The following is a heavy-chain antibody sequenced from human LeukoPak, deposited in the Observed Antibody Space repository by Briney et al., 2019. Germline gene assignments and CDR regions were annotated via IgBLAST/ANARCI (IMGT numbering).Heavy chain of an antibody. CDR2: IYWDDDR. J-gene: IGHJ4*02. V-gene: IGHV2-5*02. Sequence: SGPTLVNPTQTLTLTCTFSGFSLNTRGVGVGWIRQPPGRALAWLALIYWDDDRRYSPSLKGRLTITKDTSKNQVVLTITNMDPVDTATYFCAHRKNYYDSSVFDNWGQGTMGTVSS. D-gene: IGHD3-22*01. CDR3: AHRKNYYDSSVFDN. CDR1: GFSLNTRGVG.